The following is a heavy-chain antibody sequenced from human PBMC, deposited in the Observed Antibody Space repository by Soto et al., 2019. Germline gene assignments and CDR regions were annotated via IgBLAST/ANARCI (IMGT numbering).Heavy chain of an antibody. Sequence: GPTLVNPTQTLTLTCTFSGFSLSTSGVGVGWIRQPPGKALEWLALIYWDDDKRYSPSLKSRLTITKDTSKNQVVLTMTNMDPVDTATYYCAHSLIGYYYDSSGSNWFDPWGQGTLVTV. CDR1: GFSLSTSGVG. V-gene: IGHV2-5*02. CDR2: IYWDDDK. J-gene: IGHJ5*02. CDR3: AHSLIGYYYDSSGSNWFDP. D-gene: IGHD3-22*01.